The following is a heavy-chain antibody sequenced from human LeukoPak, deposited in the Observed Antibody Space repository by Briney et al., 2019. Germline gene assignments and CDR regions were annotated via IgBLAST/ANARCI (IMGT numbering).Heavy chain of an antibody. CDR3: ARGVKIEYSSSSRNWYFDL. D-gene: IGHD6-6*01. Sequence: PSETLSLTCTVSGGSISRYHWSWIRQPPGKGLEWIGCIYYSGSTNYNPSLKSRVTISADTSKNQFSLKLSSVTAADTAVYYCARGVKIEYSSSSRNWYFDLWGRGTLVTVSS. CDR1: GGSISRYH. CDR2: IYYSGST. V-gene: IGHV4-59*08. J-gene: IGHJ2*01.